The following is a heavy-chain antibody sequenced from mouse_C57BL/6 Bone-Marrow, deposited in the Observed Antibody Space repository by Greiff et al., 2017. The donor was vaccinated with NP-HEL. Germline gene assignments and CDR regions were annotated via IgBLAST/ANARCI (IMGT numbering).Heavy chain of an antibody. V-gene: IGHV14-3*01. CDR1: GFNIKNTY. CDR2: IDPANGNT. J-gene: IGHJ4*01. Sequence: VQLKQSVAELVRPGASVKLSCTASGFNIKNTYMHWVKQRPEQGLEWIGRIDPANGNTKYAPKFQGKATITADTSSNTSYLQLSSLTSEDTAIYYCASYSNYVKYYAMDYWGQGTSVTVSS. D-gene: IGHD2-5*01. CDR3: ASYSNYVKYYAMDY.